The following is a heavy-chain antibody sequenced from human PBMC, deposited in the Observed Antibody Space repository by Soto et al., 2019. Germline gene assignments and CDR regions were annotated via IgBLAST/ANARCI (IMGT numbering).Heavy chain of an antibody. J-gene: IGHJ6*02. Sequence: LRLSCAASGFTFSSYAMSWVRQAPGKGLEWVSAISGSGGSTYYADSVKGRFTISRDNSKNTLYLQMNSLRAEDTAVYYCAKDTIVVVPAARDYYGMDVWGQGTTVTVSS. D-gene: IGHD2-2*01. V-gene: IGHV3-23*01. CDR3: AKDTIVVVPAARDYYGMDV. CDR2: ISGSGGST. CDR1: GFTFSSYA.